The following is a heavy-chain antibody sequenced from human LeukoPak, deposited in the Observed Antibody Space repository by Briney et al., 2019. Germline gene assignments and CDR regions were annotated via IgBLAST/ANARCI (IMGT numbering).Heavy chain of an antibody. CDR2: IYYSGST. CDR3: ARDRWELSV. V-gene: IGHV4-59*01. CDR1: GGSISSYY. J-gene: IGHJ4*02. Sequence: SETLSLTCTVSGGSISSYYWSWIRQPPGKGLEWIGNIYYSGSTNYNPSLKSRVTISVDTSKNQFSLKLSSVTAADTAVYYCARDRWELSVWGQGTLVTVSS. D-gene: IGHD1-26*01.